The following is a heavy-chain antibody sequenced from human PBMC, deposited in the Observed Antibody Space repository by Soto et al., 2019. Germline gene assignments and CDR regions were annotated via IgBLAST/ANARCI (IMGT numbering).Heavy chain of an antibody. D-gene: IGHD3-16*01. J-gene: IGHJ6*03. CDR2: ISGSGST. Sequence: EVQLLESGGGLVQPRGSLRLSCAASGFTVSSYAMSWVRQAPGKGLEWVSVISGSGSTYSADSVKGRFTISRDSSRNTVYLQMNSLRAKDTAVYYCAKALRFTFTTGYYMDVWGRGTTVTVSS. CDR1: GFTVSSYA. V-gene: IGHV3-23*01. CDR3: AKALRFTFTTGYYMDV.